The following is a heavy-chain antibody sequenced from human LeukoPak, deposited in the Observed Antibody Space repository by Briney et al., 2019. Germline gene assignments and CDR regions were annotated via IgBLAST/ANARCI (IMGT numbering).Heavy chain of an antibody. J-gene: IGHJ4*02. CDR2: INHSGST. Sequence: PSQTLSLTCTVSGGSISSGGYYWSWIRQPPGKGLEWIGEINHSGSTNYNPSLKSRVTISVDTSKNQFSLKLSSVTAADTAVYYCARGPHFWSGYSRVFGYWGQGTLVTVSS. CDR1: GGSISSGGYY. V-gene: IGHV4-30-2*01. CDR3: ARGPHFWSGYSRVFGY. D-gene: IGHD3-3*02.